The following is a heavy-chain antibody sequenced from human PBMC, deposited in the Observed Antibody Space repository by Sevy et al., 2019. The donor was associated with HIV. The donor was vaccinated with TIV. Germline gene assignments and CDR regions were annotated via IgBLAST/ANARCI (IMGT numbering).Heavy chain of an antibody. V-gene: IGHV1-69*13. CDR1: GGTFSSYA. CDR2: IIPILGTG. Sequence: ASVKVSCKGSGGTFSSYAISWVRQAPGQGLEWMGGIIPILGTGNYAQKFQGRVTITADESTSTAYMELNSLRSKDTAVYYCARPRRYCSGGSCYSRDCYGRDVWGQGTTVTVSS. J-gene: IGHJ6*01. CDR3: ARPRRYCSGGSCYSRDCYGRDV. D-gene: IGHD2-15*01.